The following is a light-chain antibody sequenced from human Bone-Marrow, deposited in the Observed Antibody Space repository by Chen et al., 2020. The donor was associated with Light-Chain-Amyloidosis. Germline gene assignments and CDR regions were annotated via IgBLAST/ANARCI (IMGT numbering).Light chain of an antibody. CDR2: DVS. CDR1: RSDIGGYQY. Sequence: QSALTQPASVSGSPGQSITISCTGTRSDIGGYQYVSWYQQHPGEAPKLMIYDVSRRPSGVSNRFSGSKSGNTASLTISGLQAEDEADIYCSSYTPRTTLYVFGTGTKVTVL. CDR3: SSYTPRTTLYV. V-gene: IGLV2-14*03. J-gene: IGLJ1*01.